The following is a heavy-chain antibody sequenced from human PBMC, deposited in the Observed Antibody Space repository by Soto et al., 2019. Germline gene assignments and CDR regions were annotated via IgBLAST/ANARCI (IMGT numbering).Heavy chain of an antibody. V-gene: IGHV4-39*01. CDR3: ARLAVAGTPAFDI. CDR1: GGSISSSSYY. Sequence: SETLSLTCTVSGGSISSSSYYWGWIRQPPGKGLEWIGSIYYSGSTYYNPSLKSRVTISVDTSKNQFSLKLSSVTAADTAVYYCARLAVAGTPAFDIWGQGTMVTVSS. CDR2: IYYSGST. J-gene: IGHJ3*02. D-gene: IGHD6-19*01.